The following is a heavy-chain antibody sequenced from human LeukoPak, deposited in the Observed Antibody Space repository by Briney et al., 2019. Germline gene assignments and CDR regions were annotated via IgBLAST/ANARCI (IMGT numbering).Heavy chain of an antibody. CDR1: GFTFSSYT. D-gene: IGHD3/OR15-3a*01. Sequence: PGGSLRLSCAASGFTFSSYTMHWVRQAPGKGPEWVAFMQPGENKRYYADSVKGRFTISRDGSSNTLYLQMNSLRPEDTAEYFCARGTDYCFDHWGQGTVVTVSS. CDR3: ARGTDYCFDH. V-gene: IGHV3-30*02. J-gene: IGHJ5*02. CDR2: MQPGENKR.